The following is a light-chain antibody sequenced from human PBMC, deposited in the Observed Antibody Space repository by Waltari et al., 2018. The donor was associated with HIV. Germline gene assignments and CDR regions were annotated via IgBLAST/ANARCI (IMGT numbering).Light chain of an antibody. J-gene: IGLJ2*01. Sequence: QSALTQPPSASGSPGQSVTISCTGTSSDVGGYNYVSWYQQHPGRAPKLIIYGVNTRPSDVSSRFSGSKSGNTAALTISGLQAEDEAVYFCCSYAGADTPVVFGGGTKLTVL. CDR3: CSYAGADTPVV. V-gene: IGLV2-8*01. CDR1: SSDVGGYNY. CDR2: GVN.